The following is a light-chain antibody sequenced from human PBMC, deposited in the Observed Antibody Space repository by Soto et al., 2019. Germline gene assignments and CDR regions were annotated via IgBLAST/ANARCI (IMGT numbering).Light chain of an antibody. CDR1: SSDIGAHNF. CDR3: NSYTTSNTFV. J-gene: IGLJ1*01. V-gene: IGLV2-14*03. Sequence: QSVLTQPASVSGSPGQAITVSCSGTSSDIGAHNFVSWYQQHPGKAPKLIIYEAINRPSGVSDRFSVSKSGNTASLTISGLQSEDEADYYCNSYTTSNTFVFGGGTKVTVL. CDR2: EAI.